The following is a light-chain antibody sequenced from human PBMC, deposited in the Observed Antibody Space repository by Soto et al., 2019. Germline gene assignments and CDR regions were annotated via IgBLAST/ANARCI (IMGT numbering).Light chain of an antibody. CDR1: SGHSNYA. Sequence: QAVVTQSPSASASLGASVKLTCTRSSGHSNYAIAWHQQQSEKGPRYLMKLNSDGSHSKGDGIPDRFSGSSSGAERYLTISSLQYEDEADYYCQTWGSGIVVFGGGTKVTVL. CDR3: QTWGSGIVV. V-gene: IGLV4-69*01. CDR2: LNSDGSH. J-gene: IGLJ2*01.